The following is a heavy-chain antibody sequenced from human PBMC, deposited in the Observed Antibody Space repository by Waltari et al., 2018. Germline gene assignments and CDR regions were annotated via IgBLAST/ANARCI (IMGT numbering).Heavy chain of an antibody. D-gene: IGHD2-15*01. Sequence: QLQLQESGPGLVKPSATLSLTCTVSGGSISSSRYYWGWIRPPPGKGLEWIGSIYSSGSTYYNPSLKSRVTISEDTSNNKLSLNLISVTAADTAVYFCAHCSGGSCPSTSRDWGQGTLVTVSS. V-gene: IGHV4-39*01. J-gene: IGHJ4*02. CDR1: GGSISSSRYY. CDR3: AHCSGGSCPSTSRD. CDR2: IYSSGST.